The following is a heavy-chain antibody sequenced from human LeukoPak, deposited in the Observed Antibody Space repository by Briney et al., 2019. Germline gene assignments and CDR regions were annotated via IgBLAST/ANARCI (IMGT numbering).Heavy chain of an antibody. J-gene: IGHJ4*02. CDR1: GFTFDDYA. Sequence: PGRSLRLSCAASGFTFDDYAMHWVRQAPGKGLEWVSGISWNSGSIGYADSVKGRFTVSRDNAKNSLYLQMNSLRAEDTALYYCAKDRGATELWGYFDYWGQGTLVTVSS. CDR2: ISWNSGSI. D-gene: IGHD3-10*01. CDR3: AKDRGATELWGYFDY. V-gene: IGHV3-9*01.